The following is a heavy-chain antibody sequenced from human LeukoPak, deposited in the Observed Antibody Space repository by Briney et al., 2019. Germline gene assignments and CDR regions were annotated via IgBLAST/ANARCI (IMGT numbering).Heavy chain of an antibody. CDR2: IYHSGST. D-gene: IGHD6-13*01. Sequence: SETLSLTCAVSVGSISSGGYSWSWIRQPPGKGLEWIGYIYHSGSTYYNPFLKSRVTISVDRSKNQFSLKLSSVTAADTAVYYCARGAAAGVDYFDYWGQGTLVTVSS. V-gene: IGHV4-30-2*01. CDR1: VGSISSGGYS. J-gene: IGHJ4*02. CDR3: ARGAAAGVDYFDY.